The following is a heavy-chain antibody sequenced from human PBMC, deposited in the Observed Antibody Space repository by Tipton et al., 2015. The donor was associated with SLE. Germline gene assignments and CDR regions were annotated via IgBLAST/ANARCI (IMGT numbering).Heavy chain of an antibody. V-gene: IGHV4-31*03. CDR1: GGSISSGAYY. D-gene: IGHD6-13*01. J-gene: IGHJ4*02. CDR3: ARSPSSSSWYVWFDY. Sequence: TLSLTCTVSGGSISSGAYYWNWIRQHPGKGLEWIGYIYYSGSTYYNPSLKSRVTISVDTFKNQFSLKLSSVTAADTAVYYCARSPSSSSWYVWFDYWGQGTLVTVSS. CDR2: IYYSGST.